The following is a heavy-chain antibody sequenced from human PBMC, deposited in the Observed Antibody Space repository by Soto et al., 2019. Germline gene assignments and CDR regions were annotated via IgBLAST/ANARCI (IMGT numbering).Heavy chain of an antibody. CDR1: GYTFTRYF. J-gene: IGHJ4*02. V-gene: IGHV1-46*01. CDR2: VNPTVGTT. Sequence: ASVKVSCKTSGYTFTRYFMHWVLQAPGQGLEWMGVVNPTVGTTTYAQKFQGRVTMTRDTSTSTVYMELSSLRSDDTALYYCARDSYSSSSPQYYFDYWGQGTLVTVSS. D-gene: IGHD6-13*01. CDR3: ARDSYSSSSPQYYFDY.